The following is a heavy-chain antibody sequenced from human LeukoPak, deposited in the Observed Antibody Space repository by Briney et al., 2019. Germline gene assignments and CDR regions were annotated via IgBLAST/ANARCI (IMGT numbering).Heavy chain of an antibody. CDR2: INAGNGNT. Sequence: ASVKVSCKASGYTFTSYAMHWVRQAPGQRLEWMGWINAGNGNTKYSQKFQGRVTITRDTSASTAYMELSSLRSEDTAVYYCARDLSGSGSYTKNWFDPWGQGTLVTVSS. V-gene: IGHV1-3*01. CDR1: GYTFTSYA. D-gene: IGHD3-10*01. J-gene: IGHJ5*02. CDR3: ARDLSGSGSYTKNWFDP.